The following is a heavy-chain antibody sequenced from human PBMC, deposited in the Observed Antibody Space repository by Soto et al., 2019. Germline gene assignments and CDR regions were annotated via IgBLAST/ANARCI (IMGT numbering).Heavy chain of an antibody. V-gene: IGHV4-31*03. CDR1: GGSISSGGYY. CDR3: ARDRDYYGSGSQGPNWFDP. Sequence: QVQLQESGPGLVKPSQTLSLTCTVSGGSISSGGYYWSWIRQHPGKGLEWIGYIYYSGSTYYNPSLKSRVTISVDTSKNQFSLKLSSVTAADTAVYYCARDRDYYGSGSQGPNWFDPWGQGTLVTVSS. D-gene: IGHD3-10*01. CDR2: IYYSGST. J-gene: IGHJ5*02.